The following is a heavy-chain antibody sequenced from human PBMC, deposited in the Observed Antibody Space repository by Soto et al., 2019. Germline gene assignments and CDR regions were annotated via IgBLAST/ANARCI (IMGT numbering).Heavy chain of an antibody. J-gene: IGHJ4*02. Sequence: ASVKVSCKASGYTFTTHYMHWVRQAPGQGLEWMGIINPSGGRTTYALKFQGRVSLTSDTSTNTVYMELSSLRSEDTAVYYCARAGENYGSGTFSPPLRYYFNSWGQGTLVTVS. CDR1: GYTFTTHY. CDR2: INPSGGRT. V-gene: IGHV1-46*01. D-gene: IGHD3-10*01. CDR3: ARAGENYGSGTFSPPLRYYFNS.